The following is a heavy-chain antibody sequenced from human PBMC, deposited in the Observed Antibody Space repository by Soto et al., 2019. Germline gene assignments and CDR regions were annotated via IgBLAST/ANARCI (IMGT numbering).Heavy chain of an antibody. J-gene: IGHJ5*02. CDR3: ARGYGSSHNWFDP. CDR2: ISSSSSYI. Sequence: GGSLRLSCAASGFTFSSYSMNWVRQAPGKGLEWVSSISSSSSYIYYADSVKGRFTISRDNAKNSLYLQMNSLRAEDTAVYYCARGYGSSHNWFDPWRQGTLVTVSS. V-gene: IGHV3-21*01. D-gene: IGHD6-6*01. CDR1: GFTFSSYS.